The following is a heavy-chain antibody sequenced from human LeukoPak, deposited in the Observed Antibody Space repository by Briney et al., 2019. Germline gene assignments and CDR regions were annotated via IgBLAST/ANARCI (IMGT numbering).Heavy chain of an antibody. CDR2: TSYNGNT. V-gene: IGHV1-18*04. J-gene: IGHJ4*02. CDR3: ARHSCNCWQGLGY. CDR1: GYTFSNYG. D-gene: IGHD2-21*01. Sequence: ASVKVSCKASGYTFSNYGISWVRQAPGLGLEWMGWTSYNGNTNYAQKFQDRVTMTTDTSTTTAYMELRSLESDDTAVYYCARHSCNCWQGLGYWGQGTLVTVS.